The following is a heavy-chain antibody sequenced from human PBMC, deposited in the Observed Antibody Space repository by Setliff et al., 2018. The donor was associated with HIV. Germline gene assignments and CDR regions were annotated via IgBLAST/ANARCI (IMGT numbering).Heavy chain of an antibody. Sequence: PSETLSLTCGIYGGSFSDYYWSWIRQPPGKGLEWIGEIDHRGRPKYNPSLNSRVTMPVDKSGNQFSLKVSSVTAADTAVYYCARVSCSSWYSIPLYYYYSMDVWGKGTTVTVSS. V-gene: IGHV4-34*01. J-gene: IGHJ6*03. CDR1: GGSFSDYY. CDR2: IDHRGRP. D-gene: IGHD6-13*01. CDR3: ARVSCSSWYSIPLYYYYSMDV.